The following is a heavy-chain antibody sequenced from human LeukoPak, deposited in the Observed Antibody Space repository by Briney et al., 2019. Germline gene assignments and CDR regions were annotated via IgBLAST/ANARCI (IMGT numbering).Heavy chain of an antibody. Sequence: PGESLKISCEGSGFSFTDYWIGWVRQMPGKGFEWMGIIFPDDSDTRYSPSFQGRATISADKSIGTAYLQLSSLKASDTAMYYCARFYCSGGSCYSRGIDYWGQGTLVTVSS. CDR3: ARFYCSGGSCYSRGIDY. D-gene: IGHD2-15*01. CDR2: IFPDDSDT. J-gene: IGHJ4*02. V-gene: IGHV5-51*01. CDR1: GFSFTDYW.